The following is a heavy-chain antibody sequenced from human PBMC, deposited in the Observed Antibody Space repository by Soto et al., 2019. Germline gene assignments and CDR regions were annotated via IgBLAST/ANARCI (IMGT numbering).Heavy chain of an antibody. D-gene: IGHD4-17*01. CDR1: GFTFSSYG. V-gene: IGHV3-30*18. CDR2: ISYDGSNK. J-gene: IGHJ1*01. CDR3: AKYPNGASPVY. Sequence: QVQLVESGGGVVQPGRSLRLSCAASGFTFSSYGMHWVRQAPGKGLEWVAVISYDGSNKYYADSVKGRFTISRDNSKNPLELEMNSLRAEDTAVYYCAKYPNGASPVYWGQGTLGTVPS.